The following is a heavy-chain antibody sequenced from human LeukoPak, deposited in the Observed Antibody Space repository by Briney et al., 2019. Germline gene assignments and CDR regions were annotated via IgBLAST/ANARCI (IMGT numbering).Heavy chain of an antibody. CDR3: ARRTTGVLGFDP. CDR2: IYTSGST. Sequence: SETLSLTCTVSGGSISSGSYYWSWIRQPAGKGLEWIGCIYTSGSTNYNPSLKSRVTMSVDTSKNQFSLKLSSVTAADTAVYYCARRTTGVLGFDPWGQGTLVTVSS. D-gene: IGHD1-7*01. CDR1: GGSISSGSYY. V-gene: IGHV4-61*02. J-gene: IGHJ5*02.